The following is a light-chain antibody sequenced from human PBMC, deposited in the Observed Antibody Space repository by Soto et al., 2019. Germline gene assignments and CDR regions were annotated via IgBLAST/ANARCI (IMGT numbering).Light chain of an antibody. Sequence: QSALTQPASVSGSPGQSITISCTGTSSDVGSYNLVSWYQQHPGKAPKLMIYEVSKRPSGVSNRFSGSKSGNTASLTISGLQAEDEADYYCCSYAGSSTLLYVVGTGTKLTVL. CDR3: CSYAGSSTLLYV. V-gene: IGLV2-23*02. CDR2: EVS. J-gene: IGLJ1*01. CDR1: SSDVGSYNL.